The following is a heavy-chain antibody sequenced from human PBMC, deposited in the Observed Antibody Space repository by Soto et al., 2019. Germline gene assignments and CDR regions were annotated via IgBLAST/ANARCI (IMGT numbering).Heavy chain of an antibody. J-gene: IGHJ4*02. Sequence: GASVKVSCKASGYTFTSYDINWVRQATGQGLEWMGWMNPNSGNTGYAQKFQGRVTMTRNTSISTAYMELSSLRSEDTAVYYCARQVNDYGEQFDYWGQGTLVTVSS. D-gene: IGHD4-17*01. CDR1: GYTFTSYD. V-gene: IGHV1-8*01. CDR3: ARQVNDYGEQFDY. CDR2: MNPNSGNT.